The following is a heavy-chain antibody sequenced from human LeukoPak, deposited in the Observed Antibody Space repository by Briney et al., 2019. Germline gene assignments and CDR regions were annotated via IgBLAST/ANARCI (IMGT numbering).Heavy chain of an antibody. Sequence: GGSLRLSCAASGFTFSSYWMSWVRQAPGKGLEWVANIKQDGSEKYYVDSVKGRFTISRDNAKNSLYLQMNSLRAEDTAVYYCARSFHYYYYYGMDVWSQGTTVTVSS. CDR3: ARSFHYYYYYGMDV. CDR1: GFTFSSYW. V-gene: IGHV3-7*01. J-gene: IGHJ6*02. CDR2: IKQDGSEK.